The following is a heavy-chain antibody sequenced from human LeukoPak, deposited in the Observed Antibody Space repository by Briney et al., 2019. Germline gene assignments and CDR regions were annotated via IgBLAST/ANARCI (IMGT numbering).Heavy chain of an antibody. CDR3: ARHEGEKGSSSSYFDY. J-gene: IGHJ4*02. CDR1: GGSISSYY. Sequence: SETLSLTCTVSGGSISSYYWGWIRQPPGKGLEWIGYIYYSGSTNYNPSLKSRVTISVDTSKNQFSLKLSSVTAADTAVYYCARHEGEKGSSSSYFDYWGQGTLVTVSS. D-gene: IGHD6-6*01. CDR2: IYYSGST. V-gene: IGHV4-59*08.